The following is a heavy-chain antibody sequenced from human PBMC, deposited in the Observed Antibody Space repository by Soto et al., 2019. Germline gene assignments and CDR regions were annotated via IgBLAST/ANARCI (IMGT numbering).Heavy chain of an antibody. D-gene: IGHD3-10*01. CDR3: VNGGWLGD. V-gene: IGHV3-74*03. Sequence: DVQLVESGGGLVQPGGSLRLSCVASGFAFRNNWMHWARQAPGKGLVWISHINPDGSGTTYADSVKGRITISRDNAKNTLFLLMNSLRAEDTAAYYCVNGGWLGDWGQGTLVTVSS. CDR1: GFAFRNNW. J-gene: IGHJ4*02. CDR2: INPDGSGT.